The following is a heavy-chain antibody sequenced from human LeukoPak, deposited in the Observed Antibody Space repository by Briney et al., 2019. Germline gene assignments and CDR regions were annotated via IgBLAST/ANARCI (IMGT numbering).Heavy chain of an antibody. Sequence: KSGGSLRLSCAASGFTFSDYYMSWIRQAPGKGLEWASYITSSSSDTNYADSVKGRFTISRDNAKKSLYLQMNSLRAEDTAVYYCARDYDILTGYFRGGFDYWGQGTLVTVSS. CDR1: GFTFSDYY. V-gene: IGHV3-11*05. D-gene: IGHD3-9*01. CDR3: ARDYDILTGYFRGGFDY. J-gene: IGHJ4*02. CDR2: ITSSSSDT.